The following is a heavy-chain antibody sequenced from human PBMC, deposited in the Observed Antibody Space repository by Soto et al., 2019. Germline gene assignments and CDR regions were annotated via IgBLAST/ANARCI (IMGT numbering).Heavy chain of an antibody. CDR3: ARERTDFWSGSLGDTWFDP. CDR1: GGSISSGGYS. Sequence: QLQLQESGSGLVKPSQTLSLTCAVSGGSISSGGYSWSWIRQPPGKGLEWIGYIYHSGSTYYNPSLKSRVTISVDRSKNQFSLKLSSVTAADTAVYYCARERTDFWSGSLGDTWFDPWGQGTLVTVSS. D-gene: IGHD3-3*01. V-gene: IGHV4-30-2*01. CDR2: IYHSGST. J-gene: IGHJ5*02.